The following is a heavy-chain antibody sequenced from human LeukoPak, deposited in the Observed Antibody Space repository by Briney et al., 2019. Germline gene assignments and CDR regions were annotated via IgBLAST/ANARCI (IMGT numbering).Heavy chain of an antibody. Sequence: GASVKVSCKASGYSFTGYHMHWVRQAPGRGLEWMGIINPSGGSTTYAEKFQGRVTMTRDTSTSTVYMELSSLRSEDTAVYYCARDSLRTAIAMAGGNWFDPWGQGTLVTVSS. J-gene: IGHJ5*02. CDR2: INPSGGST. D-gene: IGHD6-19*01. V-gene: IGHV1-46*01. CDR1: GYSFTGYH. CDR3: ARDSLRTAIAMAGGNWFDP.